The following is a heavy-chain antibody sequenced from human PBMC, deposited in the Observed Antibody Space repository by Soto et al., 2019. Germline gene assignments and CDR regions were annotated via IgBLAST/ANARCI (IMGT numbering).Heavy chain of an antibody. CDR1: GGSFSGYY. D-gene: IGHD2-2*01. Sequence: PSETLSLTCAVYGGSFSGYYWSWIRQPPGKGLEWIGEINHSGSTNYNPSLKSRVTISVDASKNQFSLKLSSVTAADTAVYYCARVACSSTSCYLNRFDPWGQGTLVTVSS. CDR3: ARVACSSTSCYLNRFDP. CDR2: INHSGST. J-gene: IGHJ5*02. V-gene: IGHV4-34*01.